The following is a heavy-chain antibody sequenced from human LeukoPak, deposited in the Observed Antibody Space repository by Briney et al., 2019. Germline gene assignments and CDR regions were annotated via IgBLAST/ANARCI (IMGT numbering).Heavy chain of an antibody. Sequence: ASVKVSCESSVYTFTVHYIHWVRHAPGQGLEWMGWINPNNGGTNSAQKFQGRVTLTRDTSMSTAYMELSRLRSDDAAVYYCARSMAGSFDYWGQGTLVTVSS. CDR1: VYTFTVHY. D-gene: IGHD6-19*01. CDR3: ARSMAGSFDY. V-gene: IGHV1-2*02. J-gene: IGHJ4*02. CDR2: INPNNGGT.